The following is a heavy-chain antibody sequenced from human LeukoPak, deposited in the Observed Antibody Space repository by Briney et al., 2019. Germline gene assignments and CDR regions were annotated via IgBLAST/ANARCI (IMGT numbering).Heavy chain of an antibody. Sequence: PGASLKISCKGSGYSFTSYWIGWVRQMPGKGLEWMGIIYPGDSDTRYSPSFQAQVTISADNSISAAYLQWSSLKASDTAMYYCARLPHYYDSSGFPDYWGQGTLVTVSS. J-gene: IGHJ4*02. D-gene: IGHD3-22*01. CDR3: ARLPHYYDSSGFPDY. CDR2: IYPGDSDT. CDR1: GYSFTSYW. V-gene: IGHV5-51*01.